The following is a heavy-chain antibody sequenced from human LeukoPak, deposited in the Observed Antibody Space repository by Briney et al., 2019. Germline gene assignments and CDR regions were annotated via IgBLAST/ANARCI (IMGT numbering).Heavy chain of an antibody. D-gene: IGHD4-11*01. J-gene: IGHJ4*02. CDR1: GFTLSSNL. CDR3: AGCGLTETTSDHDY. V-gene: IGHV3-74*01. CDR2: ANSDGSST. Sequence: GGTLPLPCAASGFTLSSNLKLRLRQPPGKGLVWVSRANSDGSSTSYADSVKGRFTISRDNAKNTLYLQMNSLTVEDTAVYYCAGCGLTETTSDHDYWGRRTLVTVSS.